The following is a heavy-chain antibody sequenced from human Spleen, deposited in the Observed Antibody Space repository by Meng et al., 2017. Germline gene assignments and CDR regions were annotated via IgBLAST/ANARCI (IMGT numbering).Heavy chain of an antibody. D-gene: IGHD3-10*01. V-gene: IGHV1-69*02. Sequence: SVKFSCKTYGVTFTSYTISWVRQAPVQGLDWLGRFIPILDLTNYAQKFQYRLTITADKSTSTAYMELSSLRSEDTAVYYCGWYGEPEQDYWGQGTLVTVSS. CDR3: GWYGEPEQDY. CDR1: GVTFTSYT. CDR2: FIPILDLT. J-gene: IGHJ4*02.